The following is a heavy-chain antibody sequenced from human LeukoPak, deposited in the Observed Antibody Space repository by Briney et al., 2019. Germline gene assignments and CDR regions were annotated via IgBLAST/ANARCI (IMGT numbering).Heavy chain of an antibody. V-gene: IGHV4-61*02. D-gene: IGHD3-16*01. CDR1: GGSISSGSYY. J-gene: IGHJ4*02. CDR3: TRGAGWLIDY. CDR2: IYTSGST. Sequence: SQTLSLTCTVSGGSISSGSYYWSWIRQPAGKGLEWIGRIYTSGSTNYNPSLKSRVTISVDTSKNQFSLKLNSLTTADTAVYYCTRGAGWLIDYWGQGILVTVSS.